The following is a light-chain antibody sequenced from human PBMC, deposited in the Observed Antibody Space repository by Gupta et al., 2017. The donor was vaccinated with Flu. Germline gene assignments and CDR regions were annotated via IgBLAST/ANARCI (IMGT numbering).Light chain of an antibody. CDR1: QRLLYQNGKNGTNY. J-gene: IGKJ1*01. Sequence: DVGLTQSSPHLVVTPGETASTFCRSSQRLLYQNGKNGTNYLAWYQKKQGQSPQLLIYMGSSRGTGVPDRCSGSGSGTDFTLKISRVEAEDVGVYYCMQGRQIPRTFGQGTKVELK. CDR2: MGS. V-gene: IGKV2-28*01. CDR3: MQGRQIPRT.